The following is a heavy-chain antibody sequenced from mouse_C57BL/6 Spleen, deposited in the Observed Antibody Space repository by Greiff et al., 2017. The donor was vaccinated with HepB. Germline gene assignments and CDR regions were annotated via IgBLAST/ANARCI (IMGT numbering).Heavy chain of an antibody. CDR2: IRSKSNNSAT. V-gene: IGHV10-1*01. D-gene: IGHD1-1*01. Sequence: EVQGVESGGGLVQPKGSLKLSCAASGFSFNTYAMNWVRQAPGKGLEWVARIRSKSNNSATYYADSVKDRFTISRDDSESMLYLQMNNLKTEDTAMYYCVRPPNYYGSSYEHFDVWGTGTTVTVSS. J-gene: IGHJ1*03. CDR1: GFSFNTYA. CDR3: VRPPNYYGSSYEHFDV.